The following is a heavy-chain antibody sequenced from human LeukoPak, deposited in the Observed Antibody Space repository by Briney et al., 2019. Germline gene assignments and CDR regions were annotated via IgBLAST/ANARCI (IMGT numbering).Heavy chain of an antibody. CDR2: IYYSGST. J-gene: IGHJ4*02. D-gene: IGHD6-19*01. CDR3: ARMASLWLVQDDY. V-gene: IGHV4-39*02. Sequence: PSETLSLTCTVSGGSISSSSYYWGWIRQPPGKGLEWIGSIYYSGSTYYNPSLKSRVTISVDTSRNHFSLEVSSVTAADTAVYYCARMASLWLVQDDYWGQGTLVTVSS. CDR1: GGSISSSSYY.